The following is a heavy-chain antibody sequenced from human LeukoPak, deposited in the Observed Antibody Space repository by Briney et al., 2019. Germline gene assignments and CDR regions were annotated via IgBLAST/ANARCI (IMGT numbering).Heavy chain of an antibody. V-gene: IGHV4-4*07. CDR3: AKDGAIWPFFDS. CDR2: FSASGST. CDR1: GGSISR. Sequence: SETLSLTCTVSGGSISRGSWIRQPAGQGLEWIGRFSASGSTDYNPSLKSRVTMSVDTSKNQFSLRLISVTAADTAVYYCAKDGAIWPFFDSWGQRILVTVSS. J-gene: IGHJ4*02.